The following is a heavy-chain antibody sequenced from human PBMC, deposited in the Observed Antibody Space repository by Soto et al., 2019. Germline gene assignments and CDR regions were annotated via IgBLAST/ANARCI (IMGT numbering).Heavy chain of an antibody. J-gene: IGHJ5*02. V-gene: IGHV3-74*01. Sequence: EVQLVESGGGLVQPGESLRLSCAASGFTFSRYLMHWVRQAPGKGLVWVSRINSDGSRTNYADSVKGRFTVSRDNAKNTQYLQMNSLRAEDTAVYYCARVLTGSWNWFDPWGQGTLVTVSS. CDR2: INSDGSRT. CDR3: ARVLTGSWNWFDP. CDR1: GFTFSRYL. D-gene: IGHD6-13*01.